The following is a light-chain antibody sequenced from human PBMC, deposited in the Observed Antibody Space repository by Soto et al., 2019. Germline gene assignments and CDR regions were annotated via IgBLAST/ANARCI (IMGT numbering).Light chain of an antibody. CDR2: SVN. J-gene: IGLJ1*01. Sequence: QSALIQPPSVSGSPGQSVTISCTGTTSDIGAYDYVSCFQHHPGTVPKPLIYSVNSRPSGVPDRFSDSKSGNPASITISGLQAGDGADYFCFSYTSSGTSVLGTGTKVTVL. CDR1: TSDIGAYDY. V-gene: IGLV2-11*01. CDR3: FSYTSSGTSV.